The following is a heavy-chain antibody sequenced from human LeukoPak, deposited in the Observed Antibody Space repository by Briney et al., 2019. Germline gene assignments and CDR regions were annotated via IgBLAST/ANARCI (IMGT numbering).Heavy chain of an antibody. CDR3: AKDLGNYGDYVGWFDP. V-gene: IGHV3-23*01. J-gene: IGHJ5*02. CDR1: GFTFNNFA. Sequence: GGSLRLSCATSGFTFNNFAMSWVRQAPEKGLEWVSAIGGSGAHTYYADSVKGRFTISRDNSKNTLYLQMKDLRAEDTAVYYCAKDLGNYGDYVGWFDPWGQGTLVTVSS. D-gene: IGHD4-23*01. CDR2: IGGSGAHT.